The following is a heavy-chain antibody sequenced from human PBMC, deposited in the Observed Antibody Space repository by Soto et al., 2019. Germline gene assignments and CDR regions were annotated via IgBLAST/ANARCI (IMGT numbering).Heavy chain of an antibody. Sequence: QLQLQESGPGLVKPSGSLSLTCTVSGGSISSSSYYWGWIRRPPGKGLEWIGSIYYSGSTYYNPSLKTRVTMSVDTSQTQCCLKARAVTAAVTAVYYCTRQAKTVNSSGQIYWGQGTLVTVSS. CDR3: TRQAKTVNSSGQIY. CDR2: IYYSGST. CDR1: GGSISSSSYY. D-gene: IGHD6-25*01. V-gene: IGHV4-39*01. J-gene: IGHJ4*02.